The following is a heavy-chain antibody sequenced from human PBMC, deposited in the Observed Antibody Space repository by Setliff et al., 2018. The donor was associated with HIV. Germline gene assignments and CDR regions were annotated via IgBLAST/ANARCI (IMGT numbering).Heavy chain of an antibody. CDR1: GGTFSRSV. Sequence: ASVKVSCKASGGTFSRSVFSWVRQAPGQGLEWMGRISPNSGDTNYAQKFQGRVAMTRDTSISTAYMDLTRLRSDDTAVYYCAREDHYDRFLDHWGQGALVTVSS. D-gene: IGHD3-22*01. J-gene: IGHJ5*02. CDR3: AREDHYDRFLDH. CDR2: ISPNSGDT. V-gene: IGHV1-2*06.